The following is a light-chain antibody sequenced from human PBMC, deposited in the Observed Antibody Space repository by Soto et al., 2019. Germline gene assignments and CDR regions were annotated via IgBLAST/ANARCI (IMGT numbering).Light chain of an antibody. CDR1: SSNIGAGYD. CDR2: GNS. CDR3: QSYGSSLSGLYV. V-gene: IGLV1-40*01. J-gene: IGLJ1*01. Sequence: QSVLTQPPSVSGARGKRVTISCTGSSSNIGAGYDVHWDQQVRGTASKLRIYGNSNRPSGVPHRFSGSKSATSASLAITGLQAQPEADYYCQSYGSSLSGLYVFGTGTKVTVL.